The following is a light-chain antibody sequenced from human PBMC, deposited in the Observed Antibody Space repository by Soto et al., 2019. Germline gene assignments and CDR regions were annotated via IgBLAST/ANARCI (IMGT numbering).Light chain of an antibody. CDR1: QGISSS. J-gene: IGKJ5*01. Sequence: DIHLTQSPSFLSASEGDRVTITCRASQGISSSLGWYQQKPGKAPKLLIYAASTLQSGVPSRFSGSGSGTEFTLTISSLQPEDFATYYCQQLNSFPITFGQGTRLEIK. CDR2: AAS. CDR3: QQLNSFPIT. V-gene: IGKV1-9*01.